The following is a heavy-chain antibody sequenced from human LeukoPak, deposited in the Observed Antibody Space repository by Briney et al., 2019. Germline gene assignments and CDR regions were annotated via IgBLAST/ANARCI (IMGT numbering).Heavy chain of an antibody. CDR3: ASPTTDRYYYDSSGYYYLT. J-gene: IGHJ4*02. CDR2: IYPVDSDT. Sequence: GESLKISCKCSGYSFTSYWSGWVRQMPGKGLEWMGIIYPVDSDTRYSPSFQGQVTLSADESISTAYLQWSSLKASDTAMYYCASPTTDRYYYDSSGYYYLTWGQGTLVTVSS. CDR1: GYSFTSYW. V-gene: IGHV5-51*01. D-gene: IGHD3-22*01.